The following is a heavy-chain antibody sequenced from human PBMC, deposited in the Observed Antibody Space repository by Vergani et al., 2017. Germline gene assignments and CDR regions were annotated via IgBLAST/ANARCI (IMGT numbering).Heavy chain of an antibody. V-gene: IGHV4-31*03. D-gene: IGHD3-9*01. Sequence: QVQLQESGPGLVKPSQTLSLTCTVSGGSISSGGYYWSWIRQHPGKGLEWIGYIYYSGSTYYNPSLKSRVTISVDTSKNQFSLKLSSVTAADTAVYYCARXLTGYYNVEVWFDPWGQGTLVTVSS. CDR3: ARXLTGYYNVEVWFDP. J-gene: IGHJ5*02. CDR1: GGSISSGGYY. CDR2: IYYSGST.